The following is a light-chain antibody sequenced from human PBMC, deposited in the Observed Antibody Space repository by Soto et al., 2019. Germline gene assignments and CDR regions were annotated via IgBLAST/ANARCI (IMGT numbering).Light chain of an antibody. V-gene: IGKV3-15*01. CDR1: QSVSSN. CDR3: QQYNNWPPFT. J-gene: IGKJ5*01. Sequence: EVGMTQCPATLSVSPGERATLSCRASQSVSSNLAWYQQKPGQAPRLLIYGASTRATGIPARFSGSGSGTEFTLTISSLQSEDFAVYYCQQYNNWPPFTFGQGTRLEIK. CDR2: GAS.